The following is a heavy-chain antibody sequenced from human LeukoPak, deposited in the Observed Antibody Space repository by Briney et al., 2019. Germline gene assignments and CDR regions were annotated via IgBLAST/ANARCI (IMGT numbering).Heavy chain of an antibody. Sequence: ASVKVSCKASGGTFSSYAISWVRQAPGQGLEWMGGIIPIFGTANYAQKFQGRVTITADESTSTAYMELSSLRSEDTAVYYCARANDILTGYTPGDAFDIWGQGTMVTVSS. CDR1: GGTFSSYA. CDR2: IIPIFGTA. J-gene: IGHJ3*02. CDR3: ARANDILTGYTPGDAFDI. D-gene: IGHD3-9*01. V-gene: IGHV1-69*13.